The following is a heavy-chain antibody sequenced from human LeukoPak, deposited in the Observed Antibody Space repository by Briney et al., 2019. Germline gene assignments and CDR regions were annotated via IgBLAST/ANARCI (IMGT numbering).Heavy chain of an antibody. D-gene: IGHD6-19*01. CDR2: IRYDGSNK. CDR1: GFTFSSYG. J-gene: IGHJ4*02. CDR3: ARDQGTGWYTDLDY. Sequence: HPGGSLRLSCAASGFTFSSYGMHWVRQAPGKGLGWVAFIRYDGSNKYYADSVKGRFTISRDNSKNTLYLQMNSLRAEDTAVYYCARDQGTGWYTDLDYWGQGTLVTVSS. V-gene: IGHV3-30*02.